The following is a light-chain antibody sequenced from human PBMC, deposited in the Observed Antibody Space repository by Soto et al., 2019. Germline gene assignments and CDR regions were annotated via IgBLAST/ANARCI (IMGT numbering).Light chain of an antibody. CDR2: DVS. Sequence: QSALTQPRSVSGSPGQSVTISCTGTSSDVGGYNYVSWYQQHPGKAPKLMIYDVSKRPSGVPDRFSGSKSGNTASLTNSGLQAEDEADYYCCSYAGSYGYVFGTGTKLTVL. CDR1: SSDVGGYNY. J-gene: IGLJ1*01. V-gene: IGLV2-11*01. CDR3: CSYAGSYGYV.